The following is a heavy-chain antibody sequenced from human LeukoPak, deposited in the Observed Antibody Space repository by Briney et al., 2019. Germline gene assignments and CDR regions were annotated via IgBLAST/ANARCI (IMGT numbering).Heavy chain of an antibody. CDR3: VGGNYWFDP. CDR2: TYYRSKWYN. D-gene: IGHD1-26*01. CDR1: GDIVSSNSAA. J-gene: IGHJ5*02. Sequence: SQTLSLTCAVSGDIVSSNSAAWPWIRQSPSRGLEWLGRTYYRSKWYNDYAVSVKSRITINQDTSKNQFSLQLNSMTPEDTAVYYCVGGNYWFDPWGQGTLVTVSS. V-gene: IGHV6-1*01.